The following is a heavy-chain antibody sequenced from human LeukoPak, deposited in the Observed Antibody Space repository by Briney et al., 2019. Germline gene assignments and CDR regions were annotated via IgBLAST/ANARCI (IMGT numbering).Heavy chain of an antibody. V-gene: IGHV3-9*01. Sequence: GGSLRLSCAASGFIFDDYAMHWVRQAPGKGLEWVSGISWNGGSVGYADSVKGRFSISRDNAKYSLYLQMNSLRVEDTALYYCAKDLSDSSGYDAFDIWGQGTMVTVSS. CDR2: ISWNGGSV. D-gene: IGHD3-22*01. CDR1: GFIFDDYA. CDR3: AKDLSDSSGYDAFDI. J-gene: IGHJ3*02.